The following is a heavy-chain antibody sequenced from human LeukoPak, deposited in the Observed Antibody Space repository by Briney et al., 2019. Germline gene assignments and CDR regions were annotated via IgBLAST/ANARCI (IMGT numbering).Heavy chain of an antibody. Sequence: SETQSLTCAVSGGSFSGHYWNWIRQPPGKGLEWIGYIYYSGSTNYNPSLKSRVTISVDTSKNQFSLKLSSVTAADTAVYYCARDRGYCSSTSCYSWFDPWGQGTLVTVSS. CDR3: ARDRGYCSSTSCYSWFDP. V-gene: IGHV4-59*11. J-gene: IGHJ5*02. CDR1: GGSFSGHY. CDR2: IYYSGST. D-gene: IGHD2-2*02.